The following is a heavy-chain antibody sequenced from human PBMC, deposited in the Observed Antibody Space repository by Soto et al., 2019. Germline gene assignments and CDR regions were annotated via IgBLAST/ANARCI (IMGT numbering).Heavy chain of an antibody. D-gene: IGHD3-9*01. CDR1: GFTFSSYA. CDR3: AKDRRYFDWLLHLDY. J-gene: IGHJ4*02. CDR2: ISGSGGST. Sequence: GGSLRLSCAASGFTFSSYAMSWVRQAPGKGLEWVSAISGSGGSTYYADSVKGRFTISRDNSKNTLYLQMNSLRAEDTAVYYCAKDRRYFDWLLHLDYWRQGTLVTVSS. V-gene: IGHV3-23*01.